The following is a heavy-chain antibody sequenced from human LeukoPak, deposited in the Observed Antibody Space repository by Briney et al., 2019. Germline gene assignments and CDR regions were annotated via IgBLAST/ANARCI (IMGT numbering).Heavy chain of an antibody. CDR2: IYSGGST. CDR3: ARDAGVADTLGYYFDY. J-gene: IGHJ4*02. D-gene: IGHD6-19*01. V-gene: IGHV3-53*01. Sequence: GGSLRLSCAASGFTVSSNYMSWVRQAPGKGLEWVSVIYSGGSTYYADSVKGRFTISRDNSKNTLYLQMNSLRAEDTAVYYCARDAGVADTLGYYFDYWGQGTLATVSS. CDR1: GFTVSSNY.